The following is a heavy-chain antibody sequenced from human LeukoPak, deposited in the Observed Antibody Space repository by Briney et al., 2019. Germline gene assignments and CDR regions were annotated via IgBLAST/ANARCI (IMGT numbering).Heavy chain of an antibody. Sequence: SETLSLTCTVSGGSISSSSYYWGWIRQPPGKGLEWVGRIYYSGSTYYNPSFKGRVTLSVDTSKNQVSLKLSSVTAADTAVYYCARISTLNYYDSSGYYYDWGQGTLVTVSS. D-gene: IGHD3-22*01. V-gene: IGHV4-39*01. J-gene: IGHJ4*02. CDR1: GGSISSSSYY. CDR2: IYYSGST. CDR3: ARISTLNYYDSSGYYYD.